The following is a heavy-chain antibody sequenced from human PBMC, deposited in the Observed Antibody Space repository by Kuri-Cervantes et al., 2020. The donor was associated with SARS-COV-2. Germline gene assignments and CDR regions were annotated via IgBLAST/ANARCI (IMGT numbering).Heavy chain of an antibody. CDR1: EFTFSRYA. J-gene: IGHJ4*02. Sequence: GGSLRLSCSASEFTFSRYAMHWVRQAPGKGLEWVSTLPGDGGVTYYADSVQGRFSISRDNSRNTLYLQMNSLRADDTAVYFCAKEPAHGGSDCFSLLDYWGRGTLVTVSS. CDR3: AKEPAHGGSDCFSLLDY. CDR2: LPGDGGVT. D-gene: IGHD2-21*01. V-gene: IGHV3-23*01.